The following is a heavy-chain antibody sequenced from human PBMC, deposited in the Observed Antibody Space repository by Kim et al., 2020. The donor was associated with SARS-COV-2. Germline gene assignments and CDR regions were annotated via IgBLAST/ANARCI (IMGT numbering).Heavy chain of an antibody. CDR3: AKDSVNYDSSGYYSDWYFEL. CDR1: GFTFSSYA. CDR2: ISGSGGST. Sequence: GGSLRLSCAASGFTFSSYAMSWVRQAPGKGLEWVSAISGSGGSTYYADSVKGRFTISRDNSKNTLYLQMNSLRAEDTAVYYCAKDSVNYDSSGYYSDWYFELWGRGTLVTVSS. D-gene: IGHD3-22*01. V-gene: IGHV3-23*01. J-gene: IGHJ2*01.